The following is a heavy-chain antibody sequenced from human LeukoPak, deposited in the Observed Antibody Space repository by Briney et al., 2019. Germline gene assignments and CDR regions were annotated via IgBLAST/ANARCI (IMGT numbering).Heavy chain of an antibody. CDR3: ARAYSSVPFDY. Sequence: GASVKVSCKASGYTFTGYYMHWVRQAPGQGLEWMGWISAYNGNTSYAQKLQGRVTMTTDTSTSTAYMELRSLRSDDTAVYYCARAYSSVPFDYWGQGTLVTVSS. J-gene: IGHJ4*02. V-gene: IGHV1-18*04. D-gene: IGHD6-25*01. CDR2: ISAYNGNT. CDR1: GYTFTGYY.